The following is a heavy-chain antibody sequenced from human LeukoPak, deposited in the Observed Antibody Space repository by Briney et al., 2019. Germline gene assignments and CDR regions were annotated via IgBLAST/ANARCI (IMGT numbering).Heavy chain of an antibody. J-gene: IGHJ3*02. V-gene: IGHV3-48*04. CDR1: GFTFSSYS. CDR3: AKDSSNQPYGSGSYFRWGAFDI. D-gene: IGHD3-10*01. CDR2: ISSSSSTI. Sequence: QSGGSLRLSCAASGFTFSSYSMTWVRQAPGKGLEWVSYISSSSSTIYYADSVKGRFTISRDNAKNSLYLQMNSLRAEDTALYYCAKDSSNQPYGSGSYFRWGAFDIWGQGTMVTVSS.